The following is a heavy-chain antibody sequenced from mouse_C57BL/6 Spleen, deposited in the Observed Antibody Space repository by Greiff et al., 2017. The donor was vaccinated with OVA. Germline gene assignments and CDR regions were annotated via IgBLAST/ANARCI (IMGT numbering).Heavy chain of an antibody. Sequence: EVKLVESGPGMVKPSQSLSLTCTVTGYSITSGYDWHWIRHFPGNKLEWMGYISYSGSTNYNPSLKSRISITHDTSKNHFFLKLNSVTTEDTATYYCARDHGDSSGPYFDYWGQGTTLTVSS. CDR1: GYSITSGYD. J-gene: IGHJ2*01. CDR3: ARDHGDSSGPYFDY. CDR2: ISYSGST. D-gene: IGHD3-2*02. V-gene: IGHV3-1*01.